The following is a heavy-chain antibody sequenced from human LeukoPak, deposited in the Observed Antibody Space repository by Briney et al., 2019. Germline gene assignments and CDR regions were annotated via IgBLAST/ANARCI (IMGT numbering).Heavy chain of an antibody. D-gene: IGHD3-10*01. J-gene: IGHJ4*02. Sequence: GGSLRLSRAASGFTFSSYAMSWVRQAPGKGLEWVSAISGSGGSTYYADSVKGRFTISRDNSKNTLYLQMNSLRAEDTAVYYCAKQGIWFGELSLDYWGQGTLVTVSS. CDR1: GFTFSSYA. CDR3: AKQGIWFGELSLDY. V-gene: IGHV3-23*01. CDR2: ISGSGGST.